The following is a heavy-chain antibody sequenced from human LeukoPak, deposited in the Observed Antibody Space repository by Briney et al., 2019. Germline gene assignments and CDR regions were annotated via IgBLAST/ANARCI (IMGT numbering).Heavy chain of an antibody. J-gene: IGHJ4*01. V-gene: IGHV3-23*01. CDR3: ATTPGYSNSSRDY. CDR1: GFTFSSYA. D-gene: IGHD4-11*01. CDR2: ISGSGGST. Sequence: GGSLRLSCAASGFTFSSYAMSWVRQAPGKGLEWVSAISGSGGSTYYADSVKGRFTISRDNSKNTLYPQMNSLRAEDTAVYYCATTPGYSNSSRDYWGQEPWSPSPQ.